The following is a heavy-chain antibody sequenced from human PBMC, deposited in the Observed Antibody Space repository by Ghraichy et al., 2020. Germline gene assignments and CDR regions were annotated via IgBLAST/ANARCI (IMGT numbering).Heavy chain of an antibody. V-gene: IGHV4-61*01. D-gene: IGHD5-18*01. CDR3: ARRNAAMANFDY. J-gene: IGHJ4*02. Sequence: SETLSLTCTVSGGSVSSGSYYWSWIRQPPEKGLEWIGYFYHSGSTNCNPSLKSRVTISVDTSKNQFSLKLSSVTAADTAVYYCARRNAAMANFDYWGQGTLVTVSS. CDR1: GGSVSSGSYY. CDR2: FYHSGST.